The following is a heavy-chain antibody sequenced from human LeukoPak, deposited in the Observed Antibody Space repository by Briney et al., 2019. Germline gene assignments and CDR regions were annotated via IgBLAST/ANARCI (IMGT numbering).Heavy chain of an antibody. J-gene: IGHJ4*02. CDR2: ISNNGGTT. CDR3: ARVNGSGSYYDY. V-gene: IGHV3-64*01. Sequence: SGGSLRLSCAASGFTFSSYAMHWVRQAPGKGLEYVSAISNNGGTTYYANSVRGRFIISRDNSKNTLYLQMGSLRAEDKAVYYCARVNGSGSYYDYWGQGTLVTVSS. D-gene: IGHD3-10*01. CDR1: GFTFSSYA.